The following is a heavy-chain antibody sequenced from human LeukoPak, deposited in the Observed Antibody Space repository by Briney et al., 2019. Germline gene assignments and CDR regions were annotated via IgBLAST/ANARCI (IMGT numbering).Heavy chain of an antibody. Sequence: PGGSLSLSCAVSGFTFSSYGMHWVRQAPGKGLEWVAVISYDGSNKYYADSVKGRFTISRDNSKNTLYLQMNSLRAEDTAVYYCAKDLSYDPFDIWGQGTMVTVSS. J-gene: IGHJ3*02. CDR1: GFTFSSYG. CDR2: ISYDGSNK. V-gene: IGHV3-30*18. CDR3: AKDLSYDPFDI. D-gene: IGHD5-18*01.